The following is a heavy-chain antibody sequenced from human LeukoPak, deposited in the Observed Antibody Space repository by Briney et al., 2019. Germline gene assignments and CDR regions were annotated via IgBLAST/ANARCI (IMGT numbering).Heavy chain of an antibody. CDR2: ISYDGSNK. CDR1: GFTFSSYA. J-gene: IGHJ4*02. D-gene: IGHD1-26*01. V-gene: IGHV3-30-3*01. Sequence: PGGSLRLSCAASGFTFSSYAMHWVRQAPGKGLEWVAVISYDGSNKYYADSVKGRFTISRDNSKNTLYLQMNSLRAEDTAVYHCARDPYGVGVFDYWGQGALVTVSS. CDR3: ARDPYGVGVFDY.